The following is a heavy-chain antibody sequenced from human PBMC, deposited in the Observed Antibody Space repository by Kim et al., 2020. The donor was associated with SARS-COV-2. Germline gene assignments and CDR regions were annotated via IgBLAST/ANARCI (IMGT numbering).Heavy chain of an antibody. Sequence: GGSLRLSCAASGFTFDDYTMHWVRQAPGKGLEWVSLISWDGGSTYYADSVKGRFTISRDNSKNSLYLQMNSLRTEDTALYYCARVGGRQLAEFDPWGQGTLVTVSS. CDR1: GFTFDDYT. CDR2: ISWDGGST. J-gene: IGHJ5*02. CDR3: ARVGGRQLAEFDP. D-gene: IGHD6-6*01. V-gene: IGHV3-43*01.